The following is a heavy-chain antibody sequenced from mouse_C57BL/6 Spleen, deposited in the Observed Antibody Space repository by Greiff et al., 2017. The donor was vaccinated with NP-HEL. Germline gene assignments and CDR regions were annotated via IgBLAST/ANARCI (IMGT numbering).Heavy chain of an antibody. V-gene: IGHV1-55*01. CDR2: IYPGSGST. J-gene: IGHJ4*01. Sequence: QVQLQQPGAELVKPGASVKMSCKASGYTFTSYWITWVKQRPGQGLEWIGDIYPGSGSTNYNEKFKSKATLTVETSSSTAYMQLSSLTSEDSAVYYCARWVVTTAMDYWGQGTSVTVSS. CDR3: ARWVVTTAMDY. D-gene: IGHD2-2*01. CDR1: GYTFTSYW.